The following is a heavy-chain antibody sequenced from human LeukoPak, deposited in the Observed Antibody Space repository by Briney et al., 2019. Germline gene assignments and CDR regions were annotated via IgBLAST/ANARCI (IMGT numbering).Heavy chain of an antibody. Sequence: GGSLRLSCAASGFTFSSHWMNWVRQAPGKGLEWVANIKQDGSEKYYVDSVKGRFTISRDNSKNTLYLHMNSLRDEDTAVYYCRGYSSTWYFQGLDYWGQGTLVTVSS. CDR3: RGYSSTWYFQGLDY. J-gene: IGHJ4*02. CDR1: GFTFSSHW. D-gene: IGHD6-13*01. V-gene: IGHV3-7*03. CDR2: IKQDGSEK.